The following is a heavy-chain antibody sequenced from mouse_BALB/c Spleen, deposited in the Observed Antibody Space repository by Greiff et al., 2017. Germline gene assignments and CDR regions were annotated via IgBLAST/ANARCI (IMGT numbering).Heavy chain of an antibody. V-gene: IGHV5-17*02. CDR3: ARSGYHYFDY. D-gene: IGHD3-1*01. CDR2: ISSGSSTI. J-gene: IGHJ2*01. CDR1: GFTFSSFG. Sequence: EVQGVESGGGLVQPGGSRKLSCAASGFTFSSFGMHWVRQAPEKGLEWVAYISSGSSTIYYADTVKGRFTISRDNPKNTLFLQMTSLRSEDTAMYYCARSGYHYFDYWGQGTTLTVSS.